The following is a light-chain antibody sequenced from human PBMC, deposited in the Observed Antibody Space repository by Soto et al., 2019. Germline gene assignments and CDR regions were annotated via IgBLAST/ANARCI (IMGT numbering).Light chain of an antibody. CDR1: NIGSKS. CDR2: YDS. J-gene: IGLJ1*01. CDR3: QVWDSSSDHPYV. V-gene: IGLV3-21*04. Sequence: SYELTQPPSVSVAPGKTARITCGGNNIGSKSVHWYQQKPGQAPVLVIYYDSDRPSGIPERFSGSNSGNTATLTISRVEAGDEVDYYCQVWDSSSDHPYVFGTGTKLTVL.